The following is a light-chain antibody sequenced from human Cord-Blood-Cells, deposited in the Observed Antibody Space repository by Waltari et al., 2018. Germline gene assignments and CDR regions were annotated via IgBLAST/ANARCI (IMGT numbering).Light chain of an antibody. CDR1: QSVSTY. Sequence: EIVLTPSPATLSLSPGERATLSCRASQSVSTYLAWYQQKPGLAPRLLIYDASNRATGIPARFIGSGSVTDFILSISSLEPEDFAVYYCQQRSNWPPWPFGQGTKVEI. CDR2: DAS. CDR3: QQRSNWPPWP. V-gene: IGKV3-11*01. J-gene: IGKJ1*01.